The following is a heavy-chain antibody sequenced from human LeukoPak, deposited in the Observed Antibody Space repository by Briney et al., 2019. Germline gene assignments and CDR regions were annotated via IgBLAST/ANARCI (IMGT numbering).Heavy chain of an antibody. V-gene: IGHV4-4*07. D-gene: IGHD2-2*01. CDR2: IYTSGST. J-gene: IGHJ4*02. CDR3: ARGYCSSTSCYEGD. Sequence: SEILSLTCTVSGGSISSYYWSWIRQPAGKGLEWIGRIYTSGSTNYNPSLKSRVTMSVDTSKNQFSLKLSSVTAADTAVYYCARGYCSSTSCYEGDWGQGTLVTVSS. CDR1: GGSISSYY.